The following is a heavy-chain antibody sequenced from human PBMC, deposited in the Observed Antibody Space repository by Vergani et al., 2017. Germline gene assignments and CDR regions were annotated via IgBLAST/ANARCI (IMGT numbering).Heavy chain of an antibody. CDR1: GYTFTGYY. CDR3: ATEGAAAGTRYYFDY. Sequence: QVQLVQSGAEVKQPGASVKVSCEASGYTFTGYYMHWVRQAPGQGLEWMGWINPNSGGTNYAQKFQGRVTMTRDTSISTAYMELSRLRSDDTAVYYCATEGAAAGTRYYFDYWGQGTLVTVSS. J-gene: IGHJ4*02. D-gene: IGHD6-13*01. CDR2: INPNSGGT. V-gene: IGHV1-2*02.